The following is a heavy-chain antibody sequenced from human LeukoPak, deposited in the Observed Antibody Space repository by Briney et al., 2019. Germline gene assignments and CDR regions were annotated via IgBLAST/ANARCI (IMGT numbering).Heavy chain of an antibody. J-gene: IGHJ4*02. CDR1: GFTFSSYS. Sequence: GGSLRLSCKASGFTFSSYSMNWVRQAPGKGLEWVSSISSSSSYIYYADSVKGRFTISRDNAKNSLYLQMNSLRAEDTAVYYCARDHNEDIVVVPAAAGYWGQGTLVTVSS. D-gene: IGHD2-2*01. CDR3: ARDHNEDIVVVPAAAGY. CDR2: ISSSSSYI. V-gene: IGHV3-21*01.